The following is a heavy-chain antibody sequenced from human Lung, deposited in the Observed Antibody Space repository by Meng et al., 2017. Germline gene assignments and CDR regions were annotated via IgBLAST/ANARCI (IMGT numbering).Heavy chain of an antibody. CDR3: VRRTYSSGWYFDY. Sequence: QVQLQRGGAGLLKPSETLSLTCAVYGGSFSGYYWSWIRQSPGKGLEWIGEIIDSGSTNYNPSLKSRVTISVDTSKNQFSLRVTSVTAADRAVYYCVRRTYSSGWYFDYWGQGTLVTVSS. V-gene: IGHV4-34*02. CDR2: IIDSGST. D-gene: IGHD6-19*01. J-gene: IGHJ4*02. CDR1: GGSFSGYY.